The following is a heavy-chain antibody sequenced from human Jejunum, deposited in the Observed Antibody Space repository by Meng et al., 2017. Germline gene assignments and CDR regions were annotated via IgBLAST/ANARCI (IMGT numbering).Heavy chain of an antibody. J-gene: IGHJ4*02. CDR3: ARAPVGDY. D-gene: IGHD4-23*01. CDR1: GFIFLSYT. V-gene: IGHV3-21*06. CDR2: ISTGGIYT. Sequence: EMQLVESGGVRVKPVGTLRLSCAASGFIFLSYTMNWVRQAPGKGLEWVSSISTGGIYTYYADSVKGRFTISRDNAKNSLYLQMNILRVEDTGVYYCARAPVGDYWGQGTLVTVSS.